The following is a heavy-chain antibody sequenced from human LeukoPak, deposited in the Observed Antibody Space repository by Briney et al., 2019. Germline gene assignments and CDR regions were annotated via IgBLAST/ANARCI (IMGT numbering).Heavy chain of an antibody. J-gene: IGHJ3*02. D-gene: IGHD3-9*01. Sequence: PSETLSLTCTVSGGSISSSSYYWGWIRQPPGKGLEWIGSIYYSGSTYYNPSLKSRVTISVDTSKNQFSLKLSSVTAADTAVYYCARDDLRDILTGQGAFDIWGQGTMVTVSS. V-gene: IGHV4-39*07. CDR3: ARDDLRDILTGQGAFDI. CDR2: IYYSGST. CDR1: GGSISSSSYY.